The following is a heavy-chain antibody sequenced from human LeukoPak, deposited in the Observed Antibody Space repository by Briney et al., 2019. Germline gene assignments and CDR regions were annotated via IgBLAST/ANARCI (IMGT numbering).Heavy chain of an antibody. CDR2: ISYDGTNK. V-gene: IGHV3-30*04. CDR3: APRVVGSAPFDY. CDR1: GFTFSSYA. J-gene: IGHJ4*02. D-gene: IGHD2-15*01. Sequence: GGSLRLSCAASGFTFSSYAMHWVRQAPGKGLEWVTIISYDGTNKYYADSVKGRFTISRDNSKNTLYLQMNSLRGDDTAVYYCAPRVVGSAPFDYWGQGTLVTVSS.